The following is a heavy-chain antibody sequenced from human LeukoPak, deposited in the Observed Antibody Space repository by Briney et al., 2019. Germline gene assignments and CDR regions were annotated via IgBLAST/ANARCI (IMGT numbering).Heavy chain of an antibody. V-gene: IGHV4-39*07. CDR1: GGSISSSSYY. CDR2: INHSGST. Sequence: SETLSLTCTVSGGSISSSSYYWGWIRQPPGKGLEWIGEINHSGSTNYNLSLKSRVTISVDTSKNQFSLKLSSATAADTAVYYCARPRGVGATPPFDYWGQGTLVTVSS. D-gene: IGHD1-26*01. J-gene: IGHJ4*02. CDR3: ARPRGVGATPPFDY.